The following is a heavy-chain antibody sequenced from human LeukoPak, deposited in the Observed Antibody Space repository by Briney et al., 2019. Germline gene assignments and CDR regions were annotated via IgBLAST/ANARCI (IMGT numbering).Heavy chain of an antibody. Sequence: PGGSLRLSCAASGVTVSSNYMSWVRQAPGKGLEWVSVIYSGGSTYYEDSVKGRFTISRDNSKNTLYLQMNSLRAEDTAVYYCARDLCSYDSSGYYFYWGQGTLVTVSS. CDR3: ARDLCSYDSSGYYFY. J-gene: IGHJ4*02. D-gene: IGHD3-22*01. CDR1: GVTVSSNY. V-gene: IGHV3-66*02. CDR2: IYSGGST.